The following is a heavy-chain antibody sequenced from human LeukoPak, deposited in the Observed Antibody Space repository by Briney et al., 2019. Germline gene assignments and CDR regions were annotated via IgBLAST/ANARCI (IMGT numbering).Heavy chain of an antibody. D-gene: IGHD3-3*01. Sequence: SETLSLTCAVYGGSFSNYYWSWIRQPAGKGLEWIGRIYTSGSTNYNPSLKSRVTMSVDTSKNQFSLKLSSVTAADTAVYYCAREEWLFGAFDIWGQGTMVTVSS. J-gene: IGHJ3*02. CDR2: IYTSGST. V-gene: IGHV4-4*07. CDR3: AREEWLFGAFDI. CDR1: GGSFSNYY.